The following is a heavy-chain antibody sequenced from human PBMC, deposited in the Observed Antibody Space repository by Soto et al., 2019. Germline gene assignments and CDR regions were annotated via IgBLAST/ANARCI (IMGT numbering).Heavy chain of an antibody. CDR2: ISSNGGIT. Sequence: PWWTLRLSCASSGFTFSAYSMSWVRQGPGKGLEYVSAISSNGGITYYADSVKGRFTISRDNSKNTLYLQMSSLRAEDTAVYYCVKLSGIFGVVISFMDVWGQGTTVTVSS. CDR3: VKLSGIFGVVISFMDV. V-gene: IGHV3-64D*06. J-gene: IGHJ6*02. D-gene: IGHD3-3*01. CDR1: GFTFSAYS.